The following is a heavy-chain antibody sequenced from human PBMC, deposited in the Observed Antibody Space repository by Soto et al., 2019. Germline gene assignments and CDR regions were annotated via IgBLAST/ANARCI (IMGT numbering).Heavy chain of an antibody. V-gene: IGHV3-30-3*01. CDR1: GFTFSSYA. D-gene: IGHD3-22*01. CDR3: ARGRYYYDISSRNTLPQIDY. CDR2: ISYDGSNK. Sequence: QVQLVESGGGVVQPGRSLRLSCAASGFTFSSYAMHWVRQAPGKGLEWVAVISYDGSNKYYADSVKGRFTISRDNSKNTLYLLDLQMNSLRAEDTAVYYCARGRYYYDISSRNTLPQIDYWGQGTLVTVSS. J-gene: IGHJ4*02.